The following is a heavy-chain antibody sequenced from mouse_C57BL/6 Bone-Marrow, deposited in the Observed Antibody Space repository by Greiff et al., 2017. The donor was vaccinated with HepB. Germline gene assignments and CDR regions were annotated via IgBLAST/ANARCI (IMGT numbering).Heavy chain of an antibody. J-gene: IGHJ1*03. CDR3: ARSGEIFYYDYDGDWYFDV. D-gene: IGHD2-4*01. V-gene: IGHV1-55*01. CDR1: GYTFTSYW. CDR2: IYPGSGST. Sequence: VQLQQPGAELVKPGASVKMSCKASGYTFTSYWITWVKQRPGPGLEWIGDIYPGSGSTNYNEKFKSKATLTVDTSSSTAYMQLSSLTSEDSAVCYCARSGEIFYYDYDGDWYFDVWGTGTTVTVSS.